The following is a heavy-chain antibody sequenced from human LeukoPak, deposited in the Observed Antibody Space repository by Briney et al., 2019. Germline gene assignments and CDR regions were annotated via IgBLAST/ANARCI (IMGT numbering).Heavy chain of an antibody. D-gene: IGHD6-13*01. J-gene: IGHJ4*02. V-gene: IGHV3-21*05. CDR1: GFTFSSYS. CDR3: AAGTAADF. CDR2: ISSSSSYT. Sequence: PGGSLRLSCASSGFTFSSYSMNWVRKAPGKGLEWISYISSSSSYTDYADSVKGRFTISRDNAKSALYLQMNSLRLEDTAVYYCAAGTAADFWGQGTLVNASS.